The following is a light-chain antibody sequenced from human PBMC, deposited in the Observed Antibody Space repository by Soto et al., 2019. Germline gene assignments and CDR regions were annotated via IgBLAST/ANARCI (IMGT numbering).Light chain of an antibody. CDR1: SSDVGRYNF. Sequence: QSALTQPASVSGTPGQSLSISCTGSSSDVGRYNFVSWYQQRPGKAPKLIIYDVANRPSGISNRFSGSKSGNTASLTISGLQAEDEADYYCSSYTGSTSLVYVFGTGTKVTVL. J-gene: IGLJ1*01. CDR3: SSYTGSTSLVYV. V-gene: IGLV2-14*03. CDR2: DVA.